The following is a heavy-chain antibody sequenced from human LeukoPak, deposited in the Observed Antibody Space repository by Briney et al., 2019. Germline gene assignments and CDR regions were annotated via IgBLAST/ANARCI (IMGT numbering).Heavy chain of an antibody. CDR2: INTNTGNP. J-gene: IGHJ6*03. Sequence: ASVKASCKASGYTFTGYYMHWVRQAPGQGLEWMGWINTNTGNPTYAQGFTGRFVFSLDTSVSTAYLQISSLKAEDTAVYYCARVDKSYYYYMDVWGKGTTVTVSS. CDR1: GYTFTGYY. D-gene: IGHD3-22*01. CDR3: ARVDKSYYYYMDV. V-gene: IGHV7-4-1*02.